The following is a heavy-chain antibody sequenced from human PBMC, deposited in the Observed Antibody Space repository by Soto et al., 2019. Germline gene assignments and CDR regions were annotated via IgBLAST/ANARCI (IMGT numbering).Heavy chain of an antibody. J-gene: IGHJ4*02. V-gene: IGHV3-30-3*01. CDR1: GFTFSTYA. CDR3: ARDTSYYDSVWGSYRLSFFLDY. CDR2: IWYDGSSK. D-gene: IGHD3-16*02. Sequence: GGSLRLSCAASGFTFSTYAMHWVRQAPGKGLEWVAVIWYDGSSKYYADSVKGRFTISRDNSKNSLYLQLNSLRAEDTAVYSCARDTSYYDSVWGSYRLSFFLDYWGLGTLVTVSS.